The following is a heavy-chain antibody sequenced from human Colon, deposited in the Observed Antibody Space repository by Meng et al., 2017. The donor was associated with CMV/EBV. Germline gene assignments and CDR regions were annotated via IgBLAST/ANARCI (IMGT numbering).Heavy chain of an antibody. Sequence: GGSVDSWGYYWSWLRQPPGKGLQWLGHIYTGGSAYSNPSLKSRLSISLDTSKNQFSLSLRSVTAADTAVYYCARGSVIASAVSFDHWGQGTLVTVSS. CDR1: GGSVDSWGYY. J-gene: IGHJ4*02. CDR3: ARGSVIASAVSFDH. D-gene: IGHD2-21*01. CDR2: IYTGGSA. V-gene: IGHV4-30-4*01.